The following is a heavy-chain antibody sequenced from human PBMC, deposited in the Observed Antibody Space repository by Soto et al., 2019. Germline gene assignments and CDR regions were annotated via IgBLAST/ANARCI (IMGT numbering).Heavy chain of an antibody. CDR2: IIPIFGTA. CDR1: GGTFSSYA. J-gene: IGHJ5*02. V-gene: IGHV1-69*01. D-gene: IGHD2-15*01. CDR3: ASVLGYCSGGSCYYGFRFDP. Sequence: QVQLVQSGAEVKKPGSSVKVSCKASGGTFSSYAISWVRQAPGQGLEWMGGIIPIFGTANYAQKFQGRVTITADESTSTAYMELSSLRSEETAVYYCASVLGYCSGGSCYYGFRFDPWGQGTLVTVSS.